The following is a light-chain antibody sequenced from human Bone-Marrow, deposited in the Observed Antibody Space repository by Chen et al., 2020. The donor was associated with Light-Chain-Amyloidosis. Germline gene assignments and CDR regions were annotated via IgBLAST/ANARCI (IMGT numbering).Light chain of an antibody. V-gene: IGKV1-39*01. J-gene: IGKJ5*01. CDR1: QRISNY. Sequence: DIQMIQSPSSLSASVGDRVTITCRASQRISNYLNWYQQKPGKAPKLLIHAASTLQSEVPLRFSGSGSGTDFILTISSVQPEDFAIYYCQQSYSMSSITFGQGTRLEIK. CDR2: AAS. CDR3: QQSYSMSSIT.